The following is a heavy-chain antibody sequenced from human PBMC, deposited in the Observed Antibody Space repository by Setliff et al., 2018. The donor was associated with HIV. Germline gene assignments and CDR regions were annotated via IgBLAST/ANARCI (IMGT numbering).Heavy chain of an antibody. CDR1: GYTFTDYY. V-gene: IGHV1-2*02. D-gene: IGHD3-10*01. CDR2: INPSSGGT. CDR3: AREGNPIYYFDY. J-gene: IGHJ4*02. Sequence: ASVKVSCKASGYTFTDYYVHWVRQAPGQGLEWMGWINPSSGGTNYAQTFQGRVTMTRDTSISTAYMELSRLRSDDTAVYYCAREGNPIYYFDYWSQGTLVTVSS.